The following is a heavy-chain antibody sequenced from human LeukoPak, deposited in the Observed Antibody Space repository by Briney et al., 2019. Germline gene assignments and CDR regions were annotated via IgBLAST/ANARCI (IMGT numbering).Heavy chain of an antibody. CDR2: IGTTSDT. J-gene: IGHJ4*02. CDR1: GFNFSSYD. D-gene: IGHD3-10*01. Sequence: GGSLRLYCAAPGFNFSSYDMHWVRQATGKGLEWVSAIGTTSDTYYPDSVKGRFTISRENAKNSLYLQMNSLRAGDTAVYYCARAISMVRGVNYFDYWGQGTLVTVSS. CDR3: ARAISMVRGVNYFDY. V-gene: IGHV3-13*04.